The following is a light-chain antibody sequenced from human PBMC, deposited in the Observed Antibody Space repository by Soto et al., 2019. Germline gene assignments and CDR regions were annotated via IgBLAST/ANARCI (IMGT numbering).Light chain of an antibody. CDR1: SSDVGGYNY. CDR3: SSYADSNNLV. CDR2: EVS. J-gene: IGLJ3*02. Sequence: QSAPTQPPSASGSPGQSVTISCIGTSSDVGGYNYVSWYQRHPGKAPKLMIYEVSKRPSGVPDRFSGSKSGNTASLTVSGLQAEDEADYYCSSYADSNNLVFGGGTKLTVL. V-gene: IGLV2-8*01.